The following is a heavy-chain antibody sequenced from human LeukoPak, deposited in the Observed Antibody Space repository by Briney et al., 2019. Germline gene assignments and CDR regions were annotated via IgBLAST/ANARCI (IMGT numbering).Heavy chain of an antibody. CDR2: IHTTGST. V-gene: IGHV4-61*02. Sequence: SETLSLTCAVSGGSLTTGASLTNAHWFSWIRQPAGKGLEWIGRIHTTGSTNYNPSLNSRVTMSLDTSKNQFSLKLTSVTAADTAVYFCATRIGGGTSYYFDYWGQGSLVTVSS. J-gene: IGHJ4*02. CDR1: GGSLTTGASLTNAHW. CDR3: ATRIGGGTSYYFDY. D-gene: IGHD6-6*01.